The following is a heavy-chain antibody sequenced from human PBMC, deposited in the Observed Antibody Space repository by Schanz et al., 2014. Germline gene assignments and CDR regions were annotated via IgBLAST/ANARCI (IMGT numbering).Heavy chain of an antibody. Sequence: EVQLVESGGGLVQSGGSLRLSCAASGFTFSSNAMHWVRQAPGKGLEYVSAISSDGRNTYYADSVKGRFTISRDNSKNTLYLQMGSLRLEDMAVYYCGRAYTGSYLPLDYWGQGTQVTVSS. D-gene: IGHD1-26*01. V-gene: IGHV3-64*07. J-gene: IGHJ4*02. CDR3: GRAYTGSYLPLDY. CDR2: ISSDGRNT. CDR1: GFTFSSNA.